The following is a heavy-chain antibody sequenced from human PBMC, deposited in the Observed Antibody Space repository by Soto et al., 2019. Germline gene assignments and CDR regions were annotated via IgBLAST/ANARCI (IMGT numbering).Heavy chain of an antibody. CDR2: IIPIFGTA. D-gene: IGHD3-3*01. V-gene: IGHV1-69*06. CDR3: ARVLGADFWSGYYFDY. CDR1: GGTFSSYA. Sequence: SVKVSCKASGGTFSSYAISWVRQAPGQGLEWMGGIIPIFGTANYAQKFQGRVTITADKSTSTAYMELSSLRSEDTAVYYCARVLGADFWSGYYFDYWGQGTLVTVSS. J-gene: IGHJ4*02.